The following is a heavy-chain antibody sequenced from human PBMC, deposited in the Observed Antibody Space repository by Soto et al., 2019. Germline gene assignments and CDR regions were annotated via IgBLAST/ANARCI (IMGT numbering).Heavy chain of an antibody. J-gene: IGHJ6*03. CDR3: AAEDQSYGGFSEYDHMDV. CDR1: GFSFTSFA. V-gene: IGHV1-58*01. D-gene: IGHD4-17*01. Sequence: QMQLMQSGPEVKKPGTSVRVSCKASGFSFTSFAVQWVREARGQRLEWIGWIVVGSGNTSYAQKFQERVTITCDTSPSTAYTELSSRRSKDTAMYYCAAEDQSYGGFSEYDHMDVWGKGSTVTVS. CDR2: IVVGSGNT.